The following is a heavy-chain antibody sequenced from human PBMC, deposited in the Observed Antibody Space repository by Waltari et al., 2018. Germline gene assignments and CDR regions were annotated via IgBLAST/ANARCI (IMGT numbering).Heavy chain of an antibody. CDR2: IYQSGST. J-gene: IGHJ5*02. CDR3: ARGVGVPAAIHWFDP. Sequence: QVQLQESGPGLVKPSETLSLTCAVSGYSISSGYYWGWIRQPPGKGLEWIGSIYQSGSTYYNPSLKSRVTISVDTSKNQFSLKLSSVTAADTAVYYCARGVGVPAAIHWFDPWGQGTLVTVSS. V-gene: IGHV4-38-2*01. CDR1: GYSISSGYY. D-gene: IGHD2-2*01.